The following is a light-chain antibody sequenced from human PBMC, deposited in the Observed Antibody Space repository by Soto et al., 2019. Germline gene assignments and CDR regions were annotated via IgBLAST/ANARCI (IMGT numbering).Light chain of an antibody. CDR3: QQYDNWPHT. Sequence: EIVMTQSPATLSVSPGDRATLSCRASQSPRNNLAWFQQKPGQAPRLLLYGASTRATGIPAWFSGSGSGTEFTLTISSLQSEDFAVYFCQQYDNWPHTFGQGTKLEIK. J-gene: IGKJ2*01. V-gene: IGKV3-15*01. CDR1: QSPRNN. CDR2: GAS.